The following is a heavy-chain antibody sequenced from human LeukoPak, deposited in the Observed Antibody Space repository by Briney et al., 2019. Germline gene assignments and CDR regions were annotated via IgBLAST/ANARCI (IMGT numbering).Heavy chain of an antibody. J-gene: IGHJ3*02. V-gene: IGHV4-39*01. CDR2: IYYGGST. Sequence: SETLSLTCTVSGGSISSSSFYWGWIRQPPGKGLEWIGSIYYGGSTYYNPSLKSRVTISVDTSKNQFSLKLSSVTAADTAVYYCARLPKSPTVTTGDAFDIWGQGTMVTVSS. CDR3: ARLPKSPTVTTGDAFDI. D-gene: IGHD4-17*01. CDR1: GGSISSSSFY.